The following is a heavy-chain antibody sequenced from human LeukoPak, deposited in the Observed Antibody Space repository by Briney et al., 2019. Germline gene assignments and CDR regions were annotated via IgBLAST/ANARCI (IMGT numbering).Heavy chain of an antibody. Sequence: PSETLSLTCAVYGGSFSGYYWSWIRQPPGKGLEWIGEINHSGSTNYNPSLKSRVTISVDTSKNQFSLKLSSVTAADTAVYYCARGGPVTYYYDSSGYSFDYWGQGTLVTVSS. D-gene: IGHD3-22*01. J-gene: IGHJ4*02. CDR1: GGSFSGYY. V-gene: IGHV4-34*01. CDR3: ARGGPVTYYYDSSGYSFDY. CDR2: INHSGST.